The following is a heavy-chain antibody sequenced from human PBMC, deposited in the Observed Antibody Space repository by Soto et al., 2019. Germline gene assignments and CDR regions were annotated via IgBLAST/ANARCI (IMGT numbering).Heavy chain of an antibody. J-gene: IGHJ6*02. CDR3: AGGEGDTAMENV. D-gene: IGHD5-18*01. CDR2: IIPISGIA. V-gene: IGHV1-69*01. Sequence: QVQLVQSGAEVKKPGSSVKVSCKASGGTLLSYTISWVRQAPGQGLEWMGGIIPISGIANYAQKFQGRVTITAEESTGVAYMELSILRSEDKAVYYCAGGEGDTAMENVWCQGTTVTVSS. CDR1: GGTLLSYT.